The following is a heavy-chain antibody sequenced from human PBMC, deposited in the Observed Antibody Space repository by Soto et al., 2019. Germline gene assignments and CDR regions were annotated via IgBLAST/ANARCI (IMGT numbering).Heavy chain of an antibody. CDR1: GFTFSNYG. V-gene: IGHV3-33*01. Sequence: HPGGSLRLSCAASGFTFSNYGMHWVRQVPGRGLEWVAIIWFDGSNEYYADSGKGRFTISRDNSKNTLFLQMNSLRAEDTAVYYCARDLGHSTSPLDYWGQGTLVTVSS. CDR2: IWFDGSNE. D-gene: IGHD6-6*01. CDR3: ARDLGHSTSPLDY. J-gene: IGHJ4*02.